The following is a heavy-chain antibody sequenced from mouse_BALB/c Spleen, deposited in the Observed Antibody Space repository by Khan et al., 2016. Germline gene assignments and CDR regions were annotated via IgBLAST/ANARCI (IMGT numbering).Heavy chain of an antibody. V-gene: IGHV3-6*02. CDR2: ISYDGSN. J-gene: IGHJ3*01. CDR3: ARGERLRQAFAY. CDR1: GYSITSGYY. Sequence: QLEESGPGLVKPSQSLSLTCSVTGYSITSGYYWNWIRQFPGNKLEWMGYISYDGSNNYNPSLKNRISITRDTSKNQFFLKLNSVTTEDTATYYCARGERLRQAFAYWGQGTLVTVSA. D-gene: IGHD2-4*01.